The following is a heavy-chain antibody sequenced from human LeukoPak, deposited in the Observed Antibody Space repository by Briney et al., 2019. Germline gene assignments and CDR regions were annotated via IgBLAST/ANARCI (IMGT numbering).Heavy chain of an antibody. Sequence: GASLRLSCAASGFTFSSYWMSWVRQAPGKGLEWLANIKHNGSEKYYVDSVKGRFTISRDNAKNSLYLQRNSLRAEDTAVYYCARGSSSAGFDPWGQGTLVTVPS. J-gene: IGHJ5*02. CDR1: GFTFSSYW. D-gene: IGHD6-6*01. CDR3: ARGSSSAGFDP. V-gene: IGHV3-7*01. CDR2: IKHNGSEK.